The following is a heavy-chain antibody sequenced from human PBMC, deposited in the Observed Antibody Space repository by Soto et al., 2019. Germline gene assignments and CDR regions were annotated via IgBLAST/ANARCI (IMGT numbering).Heavy chain of an antibody. CDR1: GYTFTGYY. D-gene: IGHD6-13*01. V-gene: IGHV1-2*04. J-gene: IGHJ4*02. CDR2: INPNSGGT. Sequence: QVQLVQSGAEVKKPGSSVKVSCKASGYTFTGYYMHWVRQAPGQGLEWMGWINPNSGGTNYAQKLQGWVTMTRDTSISTAYMEMSRLRSDDTAVYYCARDSGIAAAGAIDYWGQGTLVTVSS. CDR3: ARDSGIAAAGAIDY.